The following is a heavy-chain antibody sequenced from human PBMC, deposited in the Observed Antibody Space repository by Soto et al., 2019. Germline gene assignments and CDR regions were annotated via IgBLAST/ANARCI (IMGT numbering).Heavy chain of an antibody. Sequence: QVQLQESGPGLVKPSETLSLTCTVSGGSISGGVHSWSWIRQPPGKGLEWIGHIFDSGSTYYNPSLKRRLTTSVDTSNNQFSLRLSSVTAADTAVYYCAREIMPLTNDWYFDLWGRGTLVTVSS. D-gene: IGHD2-8*01. CDR2: IFDSGST. CDR3: AREIMPLTNDWYFDL. V-gene: IGHV4-30-4*01. CDR1: GGSISGGVHS. J-gene: IGHJ2*01.